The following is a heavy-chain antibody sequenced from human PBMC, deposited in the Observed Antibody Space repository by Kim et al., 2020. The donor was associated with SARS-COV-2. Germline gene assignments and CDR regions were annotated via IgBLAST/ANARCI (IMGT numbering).Heavy chain of an antibody. V-gene: IGHV4-39*01. D-gene: IGHD6-19*01. CDR3: ARRIAVAGTRTAFDI. J-gene: IGHJ3*02. Sequence: PSLKSRVTISVDTSKNQFSLKLSSVTAADTAVYYCARRIAVAGTRTAFDIWGQGTMVTVSS.